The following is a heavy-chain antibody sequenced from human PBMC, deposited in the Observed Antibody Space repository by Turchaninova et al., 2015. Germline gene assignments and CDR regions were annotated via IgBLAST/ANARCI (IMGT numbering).Heavy chain of an antibody. CDR1: GYSFDGYW. J-gene: IGHJ2*01. CDR2: IFPINFDT. CDR3: ARFGGPTFTNWYFDL. V-gene: IGHV5-51*01. Sequence: EVQLVQSGAEVKKTGESLRISCEGPGYSFDGYWLGWVRQMTGEGREWMGIIFPINFDTSYSPSLQGQVPCSVAKSIRTAYLQLSSLKVSDTAMYYCARFGGPTFTNWYFDLWGRGTLVTVSS. D-gene: IGHD5-24*01.